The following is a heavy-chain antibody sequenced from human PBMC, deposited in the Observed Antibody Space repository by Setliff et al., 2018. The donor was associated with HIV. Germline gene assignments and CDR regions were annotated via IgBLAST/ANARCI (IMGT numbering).Heavy chain of an antibody. Sequence: GESLKISCVGTGFAFSTFDMNWVRQTPGKGLEWVAAVSPAGDITYYSDSLRGRFTVSRDNSKNTLYLQMNSLRAEDTAVYYCARAPGSSWYRAAYYYMDVWGKGTTVTVSS. J-gene: IGHJ6*03. CDR1: GFAFSTFD. CDR2: VSPAGDIT. V-gene: IGHV3-23*01. CDR3: ARAPGSSWYRAAYYYMDV. D-gene: IGHD6-13*01.